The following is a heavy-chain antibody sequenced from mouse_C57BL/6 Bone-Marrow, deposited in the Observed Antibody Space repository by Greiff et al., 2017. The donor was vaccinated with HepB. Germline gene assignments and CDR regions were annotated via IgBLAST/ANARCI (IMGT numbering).Heavy chain of an antibody. V-gene: IGHV14-2*01. J-gene: IGHJ1*03. Sequence: VQLQHSGAELVKPGASVKLSCTASGFNIKDYYMHWVKQRTEQGLEWIGRIDPEDGETKYAPKFQGKATLTADTSSNTAYLQLSSLTSEDTAVYYCARDGYYPYWYFDVWGTGTTVTVSS. CDR2: IDPEDGET. D-gene: IGHD2-3*01. CDR3: ARDGYYPYWYFDV. CDR1: GFNIKDYY.